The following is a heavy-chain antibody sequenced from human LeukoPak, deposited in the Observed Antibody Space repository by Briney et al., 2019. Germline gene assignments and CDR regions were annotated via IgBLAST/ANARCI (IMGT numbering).Heavy chain of an antibody. Sequence: KTSETLSLTCTVYGGSISSSSYYWDWIRQPPGKGLEWIGCIYYSGSTYYNPSLKSRVTISVDTSKNQFSLKLSSVTAADTAVYYCARHAPGPYCSGGSCLYYFDYWGQGTLVTVS. D-gene: IGHD2-15*01. CDR1: GGSISSSSYY. J-gene: IGHJ4*02. CDR2: IYYSGST. CDR3: ARHAPGPYCSGGSCLYYFDY. V-gene: IGHV4-39*01.